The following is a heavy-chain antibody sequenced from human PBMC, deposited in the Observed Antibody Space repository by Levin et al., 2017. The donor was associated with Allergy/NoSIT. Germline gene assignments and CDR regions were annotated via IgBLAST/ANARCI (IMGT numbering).Heavy chain of an antibody. CDR3: ARQNSGSYHGGDFDL. CDR2: IYPDDSDT. CDR1: GYSFRSNW. Sequence: GESLKISCKGSGYSFRSNWIGWVRQMPGKGLEWMGIIYPDDSDTRYSPSFQGQVTISADKSTSTAYLRWSSLKASDTAMYYCARQNSGSYHGGDFDLWGRGTLVTVSS. D-gene: IGHD1-26*01. J-gene: IGHJ2*01. V-gene: IGHV5-51*01.